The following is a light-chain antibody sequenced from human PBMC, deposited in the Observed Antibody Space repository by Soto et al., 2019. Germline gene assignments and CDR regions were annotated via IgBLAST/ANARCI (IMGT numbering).Light chain of an antibody. J-gene: IGLJ1*01. CDR1: SSDVGGYNY. V-gene: IGLV2-14*01. Sequence: QSALTQPASVSGSPGQSITVSCTGTSSDVGGYNYVSWYQQHPVKAPKLMIFDVNNRPSGVSNRFSGSKSGNTASLTISGLQAEDEADYYCCSYTSSSTYVFGTGTKLTVL. CDR3: CSYTSSSTYV. CDR2: DVN.